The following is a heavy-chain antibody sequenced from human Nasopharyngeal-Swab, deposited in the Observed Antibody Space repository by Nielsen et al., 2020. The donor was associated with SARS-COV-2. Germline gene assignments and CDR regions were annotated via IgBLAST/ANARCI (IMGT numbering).Heavy chain of an antibody. CDR3: AKDRISMILVSLP. CDR2: ISGASSYT. Sequence: GESLKISCVASGFTFSSYAMSWVRQAPGKGLEWVSAISGASSYTYYADSVKGRFTISRDNSKNTVSLQMNSLRAEDTAVYYCAKDRISMILVSLPWGQGTLVTVSS. D-gene: IGHD3-22*01. J-gene: IGHJ5*02. V-gene: IGHV3-23*01. CDR1: GFTFSSYA.